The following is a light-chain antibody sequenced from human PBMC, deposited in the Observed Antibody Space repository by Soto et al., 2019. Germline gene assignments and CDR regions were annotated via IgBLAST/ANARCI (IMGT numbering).Light chain of an antibody. J-gene: IGLJ1*01. CDR2: SNT. V-gene: IGLV1-44*01. Sequence: QSVLTQPPSASGTPGQRVTISCSGSTSNIGSNPVNWYQQLPGTAPKLLIYSNTARPSGVPDRFSGSRSGSSGSLAITGLQAEDEADYYCQSYDSGVTGSVFGTGTKLTVL. CDR3: QSYDSGVTGSV. CDR1: TSNIGSNP.